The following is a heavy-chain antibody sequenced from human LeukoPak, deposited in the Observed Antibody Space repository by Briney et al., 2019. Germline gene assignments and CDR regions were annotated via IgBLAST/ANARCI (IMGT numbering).Heavy chain of an antibody. CDR3: ARGRGLTIFGVVSWFDS. V-gene: IGHV3-7*01. J-gene: IGHJ5*01. Sequence: GGSLRLSCAASGFTFSSYSMNWVRQAPGKGLEWVANIKQDGSEKYYVDSVKGRFIISRDNAKNSLYLQMNSLRAEDTAVYYCARGRGLTIFGVVSWFDSWGQGTQVTVSS. CDR2: IKQDGSEK. CDR1: GFTFSSYS. D-gene: IGHD3-3*01.